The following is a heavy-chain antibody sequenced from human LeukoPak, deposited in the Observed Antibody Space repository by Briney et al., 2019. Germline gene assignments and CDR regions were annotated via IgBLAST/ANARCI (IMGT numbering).Heavy chain of an antibody. V-gene: IGHV3-21*01. CDR2: ISSSSSYI. J-gene: IGHJ1*01. Sequence: GGSLRLSCAASGFTFSSYSMNWVRQAPGKGLEWVSSISSSSSYIYYADSVKGRFTISRDNAKNSLYLQMNSLRAEDTAVYYCARDSSSWSWAEYFQHWGQGTLVTVPS. CDR1: GFTFSSYS. CDR3: ARDSSSWSWAEYFQH. D-gene: IGHD6-13*01.